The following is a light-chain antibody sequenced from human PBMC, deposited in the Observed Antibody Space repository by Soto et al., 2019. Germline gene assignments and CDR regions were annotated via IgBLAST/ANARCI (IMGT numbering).Light chain of an antibody. Sequence: EIVLTQSPATLSLSLGESATLSCRASQSVSSYLAWYQQKPGQGPRLLIYDASNRATGVSARFSGSGYGTDFPLTISSLEPGDFAVYYCHQRSSWPRGTFGQGTKVELK. CDR1: QSVSSY. CDR2: DAS. CDR3: HQRSSWPRGT. V-gene: IGKV3-11*01. J-gene: IGKJ1*01.